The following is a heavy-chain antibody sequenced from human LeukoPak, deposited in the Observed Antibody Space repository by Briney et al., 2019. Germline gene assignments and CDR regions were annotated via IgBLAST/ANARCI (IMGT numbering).Heavy chain of an antibody. CDR2: IYYSGST. V-gene: IGHV4-59*12. D-gene: IGHD3-22*01. CDR3: AGTRGTITMIVNQIDY. Sequence: PSETLSLTCTVSGGSISSYYWSWIRQPPGKGLEWIGYIYYSGSTNYNPSLKSRVTISVDTSKNQFSLKLSSVTAADTAVYYCAGTRGTITMIVNQIDYWGQGTLVTVSS. CDR1: GGSISSYY. J-gene: IGHJ4*02.